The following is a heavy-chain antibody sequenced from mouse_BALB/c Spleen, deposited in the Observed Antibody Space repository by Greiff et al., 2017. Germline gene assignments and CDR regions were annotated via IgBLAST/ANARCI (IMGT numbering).Heavy chain of an antibody. Sequence: EVQLQQSGPELVKPGASVKISCKASGYSFTGYFMNWVMQSHGKSLEWIGRINPYNGDTFYNQKFKGKATLTVDKSSSTAHMELRSLASEDSAVYYCAREGSYYGNYFDYWGQGTTLTVSS. CDR1: GYSFTGYF. CDR2: INPYNGDT. V-gene: IGHV1-20*02. CDR3: AREGSYYGNYFDY. J-gene: IGHJ2*01. D-gene: IGHD2-10*01.